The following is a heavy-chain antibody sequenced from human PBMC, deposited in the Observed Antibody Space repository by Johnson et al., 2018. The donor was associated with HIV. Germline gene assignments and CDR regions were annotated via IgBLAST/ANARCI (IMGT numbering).Heavy chain of an antibody. J-gene: IGHJ3*02. Sequence: VQLVESGGGLVQPGRSLRLSCAASGFTFDDYAMHWVRQAPGKGLEWVSRINSDGSSTSYADSVKGRFTISRDNAKNTLYLQMNSLRAEDTAVYYCARDGGETVVGSGAFDIWGQGTMVTVSS. CDR2: INSDGSST. CDR1: GFTFDDYA. D-gene: IGHD4-23*01. CDR3: ARDGGETVVGSGAFDI. V-gene: IGHV3-74*01.